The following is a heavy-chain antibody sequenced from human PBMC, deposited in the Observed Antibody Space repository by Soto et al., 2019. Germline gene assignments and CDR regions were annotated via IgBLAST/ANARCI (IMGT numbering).Heavy chain of an antibody. CDR3: AHSQGLWDPFAY. CDR1: GFSLRTRGVG. V-gene: IGHV2-5*01. Sequence: SGPTLVNPTQPLTLTCSFSGFSLRTRGVGVGWVRQAPGKALEWLAVIYWNDDKRFRPSLKSRLTITKDTSKNQVVLTMTEMDPVDTATYYCAHSQGLWDPFAYWGQGTLVTVSS. D-gene: IGHD2-21*01. J-gene: IGHJ4*02. CDR2: IYWNDDK.